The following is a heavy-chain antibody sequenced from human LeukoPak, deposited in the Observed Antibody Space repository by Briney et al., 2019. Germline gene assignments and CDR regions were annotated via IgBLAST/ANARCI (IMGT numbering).Heavy chain of an antibody. J-gene: IGHJ6*02. D-gene: IGHD6-13*01. CDR1: GYTFTSYG. V-gene: IGHV1-18*01. CDR2: ISAYNGNT. CDR3: ARELAAAGYYYYGMDV. Sequence: ASVKVSRKASGYTFTSYGISWVRQAPGQGLEWMGWISAYNGNTNYAQKLQGRVTMTTDTSTSTAYMELRSLRSDDTAVYYCARELAAAGYYYYGMDVWGQGTTVTVSS.